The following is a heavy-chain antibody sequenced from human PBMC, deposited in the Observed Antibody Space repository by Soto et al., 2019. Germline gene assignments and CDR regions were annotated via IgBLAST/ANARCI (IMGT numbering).Heavy chain of an antibody. CDR3: ARDLVIAAAGTYFDY. CDR2: ISAYNGNT. CDR1: GYTFTSYG. D-gene: IGHD6-13*01. J-gene: IGHJ4*02. V-gene: IGHV1-18*01. Sequence: ASVKVSCKASGYTFTSYGISWVRQAPGQGLEWMGWISAYNGNTNYAQKLQGRVTMTTDTSTSTAYMELRSLRSDDTAVYYCARDLVIAAAGTYFDYWGQGTLVTVSS.